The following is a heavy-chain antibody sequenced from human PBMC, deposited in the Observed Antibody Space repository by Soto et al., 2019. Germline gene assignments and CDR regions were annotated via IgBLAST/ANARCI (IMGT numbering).Heavy chain of an antibody. CDR1: GGSVSSGSYY. CDR2: IYYSGST. D-gene: IGHD3-3*01. V-gene: IGHV4-61*01. CDR3: ARDHYDFWSGYYNWFDP. Sequence: SETLSLTCTVSGGSVSSGSYYWSWIRQPPGKGLEWIGYIYYSGSTNYNPSLKSRVTISVDTSKNQFSLKLSSVTAADTAVYYCARDHYDFWSGYYNWFDPWGQGTLVTAPQ. J-gene: IGHJ5*02.